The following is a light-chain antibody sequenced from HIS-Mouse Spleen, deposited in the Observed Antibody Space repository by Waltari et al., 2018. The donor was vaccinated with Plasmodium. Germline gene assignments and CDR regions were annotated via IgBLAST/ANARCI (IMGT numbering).Light chain of an antibody. CDR2: GAS. V-gene: IGKV3-15*01. CDR1: QSVSSN. CDR3: QQYNNWSFT. Sequence: EIVMTQSPATLSVSPGERATLSCRASQSVSSNLAWYQQKPGQAPRPLIYGASTRAARIAARFSCSGSGTEFTLTISSLQSEDLAVYYCQQYNNWSFTFGPGTKVDIK. J-gene: IGKJ3*01.